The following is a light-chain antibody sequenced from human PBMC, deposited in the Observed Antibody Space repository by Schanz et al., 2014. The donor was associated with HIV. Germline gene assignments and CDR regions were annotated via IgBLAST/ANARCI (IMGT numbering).Light chain of an antibody. CDR3: SSYTTSSTLV. V-gene: IGLV2-18*02. Sequence: QSVLNQPPSVSGSPGQSVTISCTGTSSDIGYYKRVSWYQQPPGTAPKLMIYDVTNRPSGVSNRFSGSKSGNTASLTISGLQADDEADYYCSSYTTSSTLVFGGGTKPTVL. CDR2: DVT. J-gene: IGLJ2*01. CDR1: SSDIGYYKR.